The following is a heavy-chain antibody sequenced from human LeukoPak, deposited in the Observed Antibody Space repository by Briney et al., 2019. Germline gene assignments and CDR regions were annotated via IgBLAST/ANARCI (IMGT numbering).Heavy chain of an antibody. CDR1: GYTLTELS. CDR3: ATDPAHPGAFDI. V-gene: IGHV1-24*01. D-gene: IGHD2-2*01. Sequence: AASLKVSCKVSGYTLTELSMHWVRQAPGKGREWMGGFDPEDGETIYAQKFQGRVTMTEDTSTDTAYMELSSLRSEDTAVYYCATDPAHPGAFDIWGQGTMVTVSS. J-gene: IGHJ3*02. CDR2: FDPEDGET.